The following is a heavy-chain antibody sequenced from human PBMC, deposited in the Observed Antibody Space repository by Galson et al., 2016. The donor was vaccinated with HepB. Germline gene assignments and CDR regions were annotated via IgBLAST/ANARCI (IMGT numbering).Heavy chain of an antibody. D-gene: IGHD1-7*01. Sequence: SVKVSCKASGGTFSSYAISWVRQAPGQGLEWMGGIIPIFGTAKYAQKFQGRVTMTGDTSTSTVYMELRSLRSEDTAIYYCARGAGADNLNYVPSDDWGQGSLVTFSS. CDR2: IIPIFGTA. CDR1: GGTFSSYA. J-gene: IGHJ4*02. CDR3: ARGAGADNLNYVPSDD. V-gene: IGHV1-69*06.